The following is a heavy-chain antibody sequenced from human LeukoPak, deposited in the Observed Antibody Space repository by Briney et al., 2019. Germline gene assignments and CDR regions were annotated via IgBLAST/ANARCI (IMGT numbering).Heavy chain of an antibody. CDR3: ARYIAEAGSHYFYGMDV. Sequence: GGSLRLSCAASGFTFSNYAMPWVRQAPGKGLEWVAIISFDGSDKYYADSVKGRFTISRDNSKNTLFLQMNSLRAEDTAVYYCARYIAEAGSHYFYGMDVWGLGTTVTVSS. CDR1: GFTFSNYA. D-gene: IGHD6-19*01. CDR2: ISFDGSDK. J-gene: IGHJ6*02. V-gene: IGHV3-30-3*01.